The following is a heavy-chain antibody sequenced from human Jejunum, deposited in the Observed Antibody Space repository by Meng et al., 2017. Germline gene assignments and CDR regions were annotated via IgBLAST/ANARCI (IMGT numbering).Heavy chain of an antibody. Sequence: QVQQQVSGPRLWKPSETLSLTFAVSGGSISSVYWWTWVRQSPGKGLEWIGEIYHSGSTNYNPSLKSRVTISVDKSKNQFSLKLTSVTAADTAVYYCARGGYYSFDYWGQGTLVTVSS. J-gene: IGHJ4*02. CDR3: ARGGYYSFDY. V-gene: IGHV4-4*02. CDR1: GGSISSVYW. CDR2: IYHSGST. D-gene: IGHD5-18*01.